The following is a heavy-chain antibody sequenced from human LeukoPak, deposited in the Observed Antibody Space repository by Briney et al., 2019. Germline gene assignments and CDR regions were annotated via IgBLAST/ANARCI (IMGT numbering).Heavy chain of an antibody. CDR1: RFTFSTYG. V-gene: IGHV3-23*01. D-gene: IGHD3-22*01. CDR3: AKSSYYDSSGYYREYYFDF. CDR2: ISGSGGST. J-gene: IGHJ4*02. Sequence: GGSLRLSCAASRFTFSTYGMSWVRQAPGKGLEWVSSISGSGGSTNYADSVKGRFTISRDNSKNTLYLQMNSLRDEDTAVYYCAKSSYYDSSGYYREYYFDFWGQGTLVTVS.